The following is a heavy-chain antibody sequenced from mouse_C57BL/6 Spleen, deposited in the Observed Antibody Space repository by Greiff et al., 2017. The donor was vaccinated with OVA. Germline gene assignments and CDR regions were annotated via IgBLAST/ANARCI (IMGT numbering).Heavy chain of an antibody. V-gene: IGHV1-18*01. CDR2: INPNNGGT. D-gene: IGHD1-1*01. CDR3: ARITTVVATSDAMDY. J-gene: IGHJ4*01. CDR1: GYTFTDYN. Sequence: VQLQQSGPELVKPGASVKIPCKASGYTFTDYNMDWVKQSHGKSLEWIGDINPNNGGTIYNQKFKGKATLTVDKSSSTAYMELRSLTSEDTAVYYCARITTVVATSDAMDYWGQGTSVTVSS.